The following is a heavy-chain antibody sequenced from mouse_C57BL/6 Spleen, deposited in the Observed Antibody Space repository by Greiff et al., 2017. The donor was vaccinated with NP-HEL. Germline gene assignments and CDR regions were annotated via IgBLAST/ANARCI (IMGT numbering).Heavy chain of an antibody. CDR3: TRRGPTYFDY. V-gene: IGHV1-15*01. Sequence: QVQLKESGAELVRPGASVTLSCKASGYTFTDYEMHWVKQTPVHGLEWIGAIDPETGGTAYNQKFKGKAILTADKSSSTAYMELRSLTSEDSAVYYCTRRGPTYFDYWGQGTTLTVSS. CDR2: IDPETGGT. J-gene: IGHJ2*01. D-gene: IGHD2-10*01. CDR1: GYTFTDYE.